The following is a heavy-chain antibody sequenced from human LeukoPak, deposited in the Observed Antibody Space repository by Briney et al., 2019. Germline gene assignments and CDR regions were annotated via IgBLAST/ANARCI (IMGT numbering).Heavy chain of an antibody. V-gene: IGHV3-64*01. CDR3: ARVAGHCSSTSCENDY. CDR2: ISSNGGST. CDR1: GFTFSSYA. Sequence: GGSLRLSCAASGFTFSSYAMHWVRQAPGKGLEYVSAISSNGGSTYYANSVKGRFTISRDNSKDTLYLQMGSLRAEDMAVYYCARVAGHCSSTSCENDYWGQGTLVTVSS. D-gene: IGHD2-2*01. J-gene: IGHJ4*02.